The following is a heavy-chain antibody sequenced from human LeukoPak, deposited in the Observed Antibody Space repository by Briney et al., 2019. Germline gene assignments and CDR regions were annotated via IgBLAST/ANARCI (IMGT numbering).Heavy chain of an antibody. D-gene: IGHD2-15*01. CDR3: ATHVLLFGHFDY. CDR2: ISAYNGNT. J-gene: IGHJ4*02. V-gene: IGHV1-18*01. Sequence: ASVKVSCTASGYTFTSYGISWVRQAPGQGLEWMGWISAYNGNTNYAQKLQGRVTMTTDTSTSTAYMELRSLRSDDTAVYYCATHVLLFGHFDYWGQGTLVTVSS. CDR1: GYTFTSYG.